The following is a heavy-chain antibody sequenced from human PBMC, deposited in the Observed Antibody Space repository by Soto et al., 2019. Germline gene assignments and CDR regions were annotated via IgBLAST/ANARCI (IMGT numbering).Heavy chain of an antibody. CDR3: AAGSIMITFGGVIVPNWFDP. J-gene: IGHJ5*02. D-gene: IGHD3-16*02. Sequence: ASVKVSCKASGFTFTSSAVQWVRQARGQRLEWIGWIVVGSGNTNYAQKFQERVTITRDMSTSTAYMELSSLRSEDTAVYYCAAGSIMITFGGVIVPNWFDPWGQGTLVTVSS. CDR2: IVVGSGNT. CDR1: GFTFTSSA. V-gene: IGHV1-58*01.